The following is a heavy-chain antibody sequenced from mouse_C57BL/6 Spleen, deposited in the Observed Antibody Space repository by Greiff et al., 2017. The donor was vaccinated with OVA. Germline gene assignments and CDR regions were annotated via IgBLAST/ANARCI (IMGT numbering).Heavy chain of an antibody. J-gene: IGHJ1*03. CDR3: ATGYDYDVGYFDV. Sequence: QVQLKQSGPELVKPGASVKISCKASGYAFSSSWMNWVKQRPGKGLEWIGRIYPGDGDTNYNGKFKGKATLTADKSSSTAYMQLSSLTSEDSAVYFCATGYDYDVGYFDVWGTGTTVTVYS. CDR2: IYPGDGDT. D-gene: IGHD2-4*01. V-gene: IGHV1-82*01. CDR1: GYAFSSSW.